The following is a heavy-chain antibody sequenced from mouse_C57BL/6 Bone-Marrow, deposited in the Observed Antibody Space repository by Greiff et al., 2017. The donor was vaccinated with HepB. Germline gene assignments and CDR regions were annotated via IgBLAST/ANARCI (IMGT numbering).Heavy chain of an antibody. CDR3: ARSDYYGSSYGYFDV. CDR2: INPNYGTT. CDR1: GYSFTDYN. D-gene: IGHD1-1*01. J-gene: IGHJ1*03. Sequence: VHVKQSGPELVKPGASVKISCKASGYSFTDYNMNWVKQSNGKSLEWIGVINPNYGTTSYNQKFKGKATLTVDQSSSTAYMQLNSLTSEDSAVYYCARSDYYGSSYGYFDVWGTGTTVTVSS. V-gene: IGHV1-39*01.